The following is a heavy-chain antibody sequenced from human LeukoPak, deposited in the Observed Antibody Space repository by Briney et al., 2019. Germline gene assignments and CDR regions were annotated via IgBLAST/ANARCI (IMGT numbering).Heavy chain of an antibody. CDR2: ISGSGGST. Sequence: GGSLRLSCAASGFTFSSYAMSWVRQAPGKGLEWVSAISGSGGSTYYADSEKGRFTISRDNSKNTLYLQMNSLRAEDTAVYYCAKDREMATIVYYFDYWGQGTLVTVSS. CDR3: AKDREMATIVYYFDY. V-gene: IGHV3-23*01. CDR1: GFTFSSYA. D-gene: IGHD5-24*01. J-gene: IGHJ4*02.